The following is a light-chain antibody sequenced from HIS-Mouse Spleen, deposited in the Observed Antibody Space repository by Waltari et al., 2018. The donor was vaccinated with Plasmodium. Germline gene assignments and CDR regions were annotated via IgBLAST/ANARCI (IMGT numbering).Light chain of an antibody. J-gene: IGLJ2*01. CDR2: QDS. CDR1: NFGDKY. CDR3: QAWDSSTVV. Sequence: SYELTQPPSVSVSPRQPASIPCSGDNFGDKYACRYQPKPGQSPVLVIYQDSKRPSGIPERFSGSNSGNTATLTISGTQAMDEADYYCQAWDSSTVVFGGGTKLTVL. V-gene: IGLV3-1*01.